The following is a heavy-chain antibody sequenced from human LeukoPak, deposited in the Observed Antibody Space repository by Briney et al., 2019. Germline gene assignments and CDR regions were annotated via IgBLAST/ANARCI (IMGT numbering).Heavy chain of an antibody. D-gene: IGHD3-22*01. CDR1: GSSISSSSYY. J-gene: IGHJ4*02. Sequence: TSETLSLTCTVPGSSISSSSYYWGWIRQPPGQGLEWIGCNYFSANTYHTPSLNSRLSISVDTSKNQFSLKLSSVTAADTAVYYCASSRAVYDSSCYYSPVFDYWGQGTLLTVS. V-gene: IGHV4-39*01. CDR2: NYFSANT. CDR3: ASSRAVYDSSCYYSPVFDY.